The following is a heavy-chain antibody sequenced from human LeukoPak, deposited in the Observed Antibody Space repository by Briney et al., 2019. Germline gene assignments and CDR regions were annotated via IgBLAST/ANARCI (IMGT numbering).Heavy chain of an antibody. D-gene: IGHD4-11*01. CDR1: GFTFSSYA. Sequence: PGGSLRFSCAASGFTFSSYAMSWVRQAPGKGLEWVSAISGSGGSTYYADSVKGRFTISRDNSKNTLYLQMNSLRAEDTAVYYCAKGIGMTTVTTNFDYWGQGTLVTVSS. CDR2: ISGSGGST. CDR3: AKGIGMTTVTTNFDY. V-gene: IGHV3-23*01. J-gene: IGHJ4*02.